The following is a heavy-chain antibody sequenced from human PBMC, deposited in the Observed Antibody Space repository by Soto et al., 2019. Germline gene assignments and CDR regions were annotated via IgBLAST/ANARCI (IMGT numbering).Heavy chain of an antibody. J-gene: IGHJ6*02. CDR2: INPNSGGT. V-gene: IGHV1-2*02. CDR1: GYTFTGYY. CDR3: ARDGTYYYDSSGYFSDYHYYCTHV. D-gene: IGHD3-22*01. Sequence: ASVKVSCKASGYTFTGYYMHWVRQAPGQGLEWMGWINPNSGGTNYAQKFQGRVTMTRDTSISTAYMELSRLRSDDTAVYYCARDGTYYYDSSGYFSDYHYYCTHVWGQGTTLTVFS.